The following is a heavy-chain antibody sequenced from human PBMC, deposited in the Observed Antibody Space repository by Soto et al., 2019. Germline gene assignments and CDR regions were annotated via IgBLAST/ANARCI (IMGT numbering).Heavy chain of an antibody. CDR1: GGSFSGYY. D-gene: IGHD2-2*01. J-gene: IGHJ4*02. CDR2: INHSGST. CDR3: ARWGIVVVEAAKRRGDY. Sequence: QVQLQQWGAGLLKPSETLSLTCAVYGGSFSGYYWSWIRQPPGKGLEWIGEINHSGSTNYNPSLRGSAPITGATSQHQSSLPLSSVTAADTAVYYWARWGIVVVEAAKRRGDYWGQGTLVTVSS. V-gene: IGHV4-34*01.